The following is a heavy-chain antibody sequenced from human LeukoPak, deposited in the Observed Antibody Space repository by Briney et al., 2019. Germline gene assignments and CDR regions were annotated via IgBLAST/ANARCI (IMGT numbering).Heavy chain of an antibody. CDR3: VKPGLAVPGTRYFDY. CDR2: INNSGGST. J-gene: IGHJ4*02. V-gene: IGHV3-64D*06. D-gene: IGHD6-19*01. CDR1: GFTFSASA. Sequence: GGSLRLSCAPSGFTFSASAMSWVRQAPGKGLEYVSAINNSGGSTYHADSVKGRFTMSRDNSKNTLYIQMSSLRPEDTAVYYCVKPGLAVPGTRYFDYWGQGTLVTVSS.